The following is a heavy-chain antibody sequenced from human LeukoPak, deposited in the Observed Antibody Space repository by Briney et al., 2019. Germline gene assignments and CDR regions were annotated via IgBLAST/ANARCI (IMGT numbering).Heavy chain of an antibody. D-gene: IGHD3-10*01. V-gene: IGHV4-39*01. CDR2: IYYSGST. Sequence: PSETLSLTCTVSGDSIASSGYYWSWVRQAPGKGLEWIGNIYYSGSTYYNPSLKSRVTISVDTSKNQFSLKLSSVTAADTAVYYCARLYSGSLDYWGQGTLVTVSS. CDR3: ARLYSGSLDY. J-gene: IGHJ4*02. CDR1: GDSIASSGYY.